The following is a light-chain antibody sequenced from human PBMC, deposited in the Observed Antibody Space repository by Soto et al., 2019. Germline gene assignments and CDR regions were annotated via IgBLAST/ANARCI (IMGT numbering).Light chain of an antibody. Sequence: DIQMTQSPSTLSASVGDTVTVTCRASQSISNWLAWYQQKPGKAPKLLIYKASSLESGVPSRFSGSGSGTEFTLTISSLQPDDFATYYCQQYNVYSRAFGQGTKVDIK. V-gene: IGKV1-5*03. CDR1: QSISNW. CDR3: QQYNVYSRA. J-gene: IGKJ1*01. CDR2: KAS.